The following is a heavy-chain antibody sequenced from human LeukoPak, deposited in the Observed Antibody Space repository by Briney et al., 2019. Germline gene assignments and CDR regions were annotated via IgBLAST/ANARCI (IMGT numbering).Heavy chain of an antibody. J-gene: IGHJ4*01. CDR3: ATYPFRGATHYFDS. CDR2: IYYSGST. D-gene: IGHD3-10*01. Sequence: SETLSLTCDVSGGSISSGGYYWSWIRQPPGKGLEWIGYIYYSGSTNYNPSLKSRVTISVDTSKNQFSLKLSSVTAADTAVYYCATYPFRGATHYFDSWGHGILVTVSS. CDR1: GGSISSGGYY. V-gene: IGHV4-61*08.